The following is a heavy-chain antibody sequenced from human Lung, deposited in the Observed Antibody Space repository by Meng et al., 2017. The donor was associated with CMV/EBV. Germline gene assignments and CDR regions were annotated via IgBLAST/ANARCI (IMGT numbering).Heavy chain of an antibody. J-gene: IGHJ6*02. V-gene: IGHV3-7*01. CDR2: IKEDGSEK. CDR3: ARARGYGPRYYGMDV. CDR1: TFTFNDYW. D-gene: IGHD5-18*01. Sequence: GGSLRLXXAASTFTFNDYWMSWVRQAPGKGLEWVANIKEDGSEKYYVDSVKGRFTISRDNAKNSLYLQMYSLRAEDTAVYYCARARGYGPRYYGMDVWGQGTTVTVSS.